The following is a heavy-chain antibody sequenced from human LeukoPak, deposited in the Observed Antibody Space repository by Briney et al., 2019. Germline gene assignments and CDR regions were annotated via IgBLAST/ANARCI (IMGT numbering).Heavy chain of an antibody. V-gene: IGHV4-34*01. CDR2: INHSGST. CDR1: GGSFSGYY. J-gene: IGHJ4*02. CDR3: AESGLSAGGLEY. D-gene: IGHD3-16*01. Sequence: RSSETLSLTCAVYGGSFSGYYWSWIRQPPGKGLEWIGEINHSGSTNYNPSLKSRVTISVDKSKNQFSLKLSSVTAADTAVYYCAESGLSAGGLEYWGQGTLVTVSS.